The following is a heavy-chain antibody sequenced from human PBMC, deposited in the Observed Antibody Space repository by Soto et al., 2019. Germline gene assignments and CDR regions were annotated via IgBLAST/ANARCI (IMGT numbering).Heavy chain of an antibody. V-gene: IGHV4-34*01. CDR3: ARGHRSPRIAVAAFDI. D-gene: IGHD6-19*01. J-gene: IGHJ3*02. Sequence: QVQLQQWGAGLLKPSETLSLTCAVYGGSFSGYYWSWIRQPPGKGLEWIGEINHSGSTNYNPSLKSRVTISVDTSQNQFSLKLSSVTAADTAVYYCARGHRSPRIAVAAFDIWGQGTMVTVSS. CDR1: GGSFSGYY. CDR2: INHSGST.